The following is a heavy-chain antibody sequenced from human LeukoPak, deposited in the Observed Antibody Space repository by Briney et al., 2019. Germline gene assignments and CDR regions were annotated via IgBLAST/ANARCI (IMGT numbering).Heavy chain of an antibody. CDR2: IYYSGST. CDR3: ARSYYYDYRQIDY. D-gene: IGHD3-22*01. J-gene: IGHJ4*02. Sequence: KTSETLSLTCTVSGGSINNYYWSWVRQPPGKGLEWLGSIYYSGSTYYNPSLKSRVTISVDTSKNQFSLNLYSVTAADTAVFYCARSYYYDYRQIDYWGQGTLVTVSS. CDR1: GGSINNYY. V-gene: IGHV4-59*05.